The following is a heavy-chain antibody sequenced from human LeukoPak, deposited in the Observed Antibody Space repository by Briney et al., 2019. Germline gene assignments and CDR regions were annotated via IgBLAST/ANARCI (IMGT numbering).Heavy chain of an antibody. D-gene: IGHD3-10*01. CDR2: IDYSGNT. V-gene: IGHV4-30-4*01. CDR1: GDSVSSGDYY. CDR3: VRRMVRGVRSFDL. J-gene: IGHJ4*02. Sequence: TSETLSLTCTVSGDSVSSGDYYWTWIRQPPGKGLEWIGYIDYSGNTWYNPSLQSRLTMSVDTPKNQFSLMLRSVTAADTAVYYRVRRMVRGVRSFDLWGQGTLVTVSS.